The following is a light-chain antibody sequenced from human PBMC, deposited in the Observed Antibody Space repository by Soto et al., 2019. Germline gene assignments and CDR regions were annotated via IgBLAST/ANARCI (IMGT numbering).Light chain of an antibody. CDR2: DVT. CDR3: NSFTSSTTWV. Sequence: QSALTQPASVSGPPGQSITLSCTGTSSDVGSFNYVSWYQQHPGKVPKLMIYDVTNRPSGVSNRFSGSKSGNTASLIISGLQAEDEADYYCNSFTSSTTWVFGGGTKVTVL. CDR1: SSDVGSFNY. V-gene: IGLV2-14*01. J-gene: IGLJ3*02.